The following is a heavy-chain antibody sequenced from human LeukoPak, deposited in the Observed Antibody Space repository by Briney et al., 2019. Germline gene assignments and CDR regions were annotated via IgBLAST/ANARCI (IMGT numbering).Heavy chain of an antibody. J-gene: IGHJ4*02. CDR2: IYYSGST. CDR3: ARFRPAAGIPFDY. V-gene: IGHV4-59*01. Sequence: MPSVTLSLTCTVSGGSISSYYWSWIRQPPGKGLEGIGYIYYSGSTNYNPSLKSRVTISVDTSKNQFSLKLSSVTAADTAVYYCARFRPAAGIPFDYWGQGTLVTVSS. CDR1: GGSISSYY. D-gene: IGHD6-13*01.